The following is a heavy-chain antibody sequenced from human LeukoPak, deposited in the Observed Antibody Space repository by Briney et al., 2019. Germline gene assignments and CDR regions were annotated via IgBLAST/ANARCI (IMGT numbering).Heavy chain of an antibody. CDR3: AREDIVVVVAATPSHPLDY. J-gene: IGHJ4*02. CDR2: INPSGGST. V-gene: IGHV1-46*01. Sequence: ASVKVSCKASGYTFTTYAMNWVRQAPGQGLEWMGIINPSGGSTSYAQKFQGRVTMTRDMSTSTVYMELSSLRSEDTAVYYCAREDIVVVVAATPSHPLDYWGQGTLVTVSS. CDR1: GYTFTTYA. D-gene: IGHD2-15*01.